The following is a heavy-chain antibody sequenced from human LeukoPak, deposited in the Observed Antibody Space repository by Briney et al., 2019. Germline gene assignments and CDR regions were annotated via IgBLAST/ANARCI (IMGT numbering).Heavy chain of an antibody. CDR1: GFTFSSYS. CDR3: ARARYNWNPFDY. V-gene: IGHV3-21*01. Sequence: PGGSLRLSCAASGFTFSSYSMNWVRQAPGKGLEWVSSISSSSSYIYYADSVKGRFTISRDNAKNSLYLQMNSLRAEDTAVYYCARARYNWNPFDYWGQGTLVTVSS. CDR2: ISSSSSYI. D-gene: IGHD1-20*01. J-gene: IGHJ4*02.